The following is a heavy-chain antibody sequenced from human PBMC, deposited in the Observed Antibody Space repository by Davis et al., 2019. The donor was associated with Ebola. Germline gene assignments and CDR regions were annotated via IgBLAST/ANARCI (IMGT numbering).Heavy chain of an antibody. V-gene: IGHV4-59*01. J-gene: IGHJ4*02. D-gene: IGHD1-26*01. Sequence: MPSETLSLTCTVSGGSISSYYWSWIRQPPGKGLEWIGYIYYSGSTNYNPSLKSRVTISVDTSKNQFSLKLSSVTAADTAVYYCARRRSGNFDYWGQGTLVTVSS. CDR2: IYYSGST. CDR1: GGSISSYY. CDR3: ARRRSGNFDY.